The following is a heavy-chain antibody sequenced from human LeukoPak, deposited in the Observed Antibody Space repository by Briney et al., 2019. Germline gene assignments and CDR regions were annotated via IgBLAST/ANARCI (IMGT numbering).Heavy chain of an antibody. V-gene: IGHV3-21*01. CDR2: ISGSSSYI. CDR3: ARDYYGSGSYYYYYYGMDV. CDR1: GFTFSSYS. J-gene: IGHJ6*02. D-gene: IGHD3-10*01. Sequence: PGGSLRLSCAASGFTFSSYSMNWVRQAPGKGLEWVSSISGSSSYIYYADSVKGRFTISRDNAKNSLYLQMNSLRAEDTAVYYCARDYYGSGSYYYYYYGMDVWGQGTTVTVSS.